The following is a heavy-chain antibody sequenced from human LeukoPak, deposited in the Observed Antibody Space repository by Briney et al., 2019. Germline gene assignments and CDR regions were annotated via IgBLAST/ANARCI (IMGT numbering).Heavy chain of an antibody. CDR1: GGSISSNSYY. CDR2: IYYSGST. J-gene: IGHJ6*03. CDR3: ARVLSGRGSLYDYYYYMDV. V-gene: IGHV4-39*01. D-gene: IGHD2-8*01. Sequence: PSETLSLTCTVSGGSISSNSYYWDWIRQPPGKGLEWIGSIYYSGSTYYNPSLKSRVTISVDTSKNQFSLKLSSVTAANTAVYYCARVLSGRGSLYDYYYYMDVWGKGTTVTISS.